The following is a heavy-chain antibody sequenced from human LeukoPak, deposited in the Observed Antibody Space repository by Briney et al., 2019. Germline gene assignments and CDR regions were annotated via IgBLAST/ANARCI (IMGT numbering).Heavy chain of an antibody. J-gene: IGHJ5*02. V-gene: IGHV1-8*01. Sequence: ASVKVSCKASGYTFTSYDINWVRQATGQGLERMGWMNPNSGNTAYAQKFQGRVTMTRDTSITTAYMELSSLKSEDTAVYYCARVGSAYYNWFDPWGQGTLVTVSS. CDR2: MNPNSGNT. D-gene: IGHD3-22*01. CDR3: ARVGSAYYNWFDP. CDR1: GYTFTSYD.